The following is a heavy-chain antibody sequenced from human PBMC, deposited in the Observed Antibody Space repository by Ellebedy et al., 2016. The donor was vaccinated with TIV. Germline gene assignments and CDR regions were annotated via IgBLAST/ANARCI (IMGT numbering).Heavy chain of an antibody. V-gene: IGHV3-53*01. D-gene: IGHD3-22*01. CDR3: ARRGDYYDSSGYYNYFDY. CDR2: IYSGGST. J-gene: IGHJ4*02. Sequence: GESLKISCAASGFTVSSNHMSWVRQAPGKGLEWVSVIYSGGSTYYADSVKGRFTISRDNSKNTLYLQMNSLRAEDTAVYYCARRGDYYDSSGYYNYFDYWGQGTLVTVSS. CDR1: GFTVSSNH.